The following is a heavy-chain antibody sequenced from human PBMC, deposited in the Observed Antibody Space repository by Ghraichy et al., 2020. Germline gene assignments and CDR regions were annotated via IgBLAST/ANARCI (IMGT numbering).Heavy chain of an antibody. CDR1: GFTFSSYG. Sequence: GGSLRLSCAASGFTFSSYGMHWVRQAPGKGLEWVAVISYDGSNKYYADSVKGRFTISRDNSKNTLYLQMNSLRAEDTAVYYCAKDANYYDSRIENWYFDLWGRGTLVTVSS. V-gene: IGHV3-30*18. CDR2: ISYDGSNK. CDR3: AKDANYYDSRIENWYFDL. J-gene: IGHJ2*01. D-gene: IGHD3-22*01.